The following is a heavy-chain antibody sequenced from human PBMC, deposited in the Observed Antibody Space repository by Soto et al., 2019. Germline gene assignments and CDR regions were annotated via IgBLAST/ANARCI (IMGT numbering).Heavy chain of an antibody. V-gene: IGHV5-51*01. Sequence: GESLKISCKGSGYSFTSYWIGWVRQMPGKGLEWMGIIYPGDSDTRYSPSFQGQVTISADKSISTAYLQWSSLKASDTAMYYCAKQELRYFDGRNGFDYWGNGTLDTVSS. CDR2: IYPGDSDT. CDR1: GYSFTSYW. CDR3: AKQELRYFDGRNGFDY. D-gene: IGHD3-9*01. J-gene: IGHJ5*01.